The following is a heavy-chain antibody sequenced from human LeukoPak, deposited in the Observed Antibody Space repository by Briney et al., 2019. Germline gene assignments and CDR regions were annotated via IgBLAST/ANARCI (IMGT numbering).Heavy chain of an antibody. J-gene: IGHJ4*02. V-gene: IGHV4-61*02. CDR3: ARGSGSPADFDY. CDR2: IYTSGST. D-gene: IGHD1-26*01. Sequence: SETLSLTCTVSGGSISSGSYYWSWIRQPAGKGLEWIGRIYTSGSTNYNPSLKSRVTISVDTSKNQFSLKLSSVTAADTAVYYCARGSGSPADFDYWGQGTLVTVSS. CDR1: GGSISSGSYY.